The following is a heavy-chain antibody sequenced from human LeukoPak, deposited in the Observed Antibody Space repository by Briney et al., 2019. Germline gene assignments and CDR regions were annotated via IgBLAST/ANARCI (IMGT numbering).Heavy chain of an antibody. J-gene: IGHJ3*02. Sequence: ASVKVSCKTSGYSFTSYNLHWVRQPPGQRLEWMGIIKPSGTDTNYAQKFQGRVIMTTDTSTSTVYMELSSLKSEDTAVYYCARVRDGYNDAYDIWGQGTMVIVSS. D-gene: IGHD5-24*01. CDR1: GYSFTSYN. V-gene: IGHV1-46*01. CDR2: IKPSGTDT. CDR3: ARVRDGYNDAYDI.